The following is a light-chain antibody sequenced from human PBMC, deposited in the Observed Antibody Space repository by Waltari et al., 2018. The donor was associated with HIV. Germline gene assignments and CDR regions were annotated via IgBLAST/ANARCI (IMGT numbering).Light chain of an antibody. CDR2: YDS. Sequence: SYVLPPPPSVSVPPGQTARITCAGDDIGSKGVHWYLQKSGQAPMLVIYYDSGRPSGIPERFSGSNSGNTATLTISRVEAGDEADYYCQVWSSSRDHPYVFGTATKVTVL. CDR1: DIGSKG. J-gene: IGLJ1*01. CDR3: QVWSSSRDHPYV. V-gene: IGLV3-21*04.